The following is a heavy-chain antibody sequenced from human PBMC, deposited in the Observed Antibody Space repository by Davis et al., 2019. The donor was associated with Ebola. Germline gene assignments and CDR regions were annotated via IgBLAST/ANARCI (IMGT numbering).Heavy chain of an antibody. CDR3: ASRTYGSGSF. CDR1: GFTFDDYA. V-gene: IGHV3-20*01. Sequence: GESLKISCAASGFTFDDYAMSWVRQAPGKGLEWVSGINWNGGSTGYADSVKGRFTISRDNAKSSLYLQMNSLRAEDTALYHCASRTYGSGSFWGQGTLVTVSS. D-gene: IGHD3-10*01. CDR2: INWNGGST. J-gene: IGHJ4*02.